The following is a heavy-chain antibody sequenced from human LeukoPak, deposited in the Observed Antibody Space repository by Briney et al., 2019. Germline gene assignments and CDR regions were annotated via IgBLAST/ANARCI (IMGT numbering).Heavy chain of an antibody. V-gene: IGHV3-7*01. CDR2: IKQDGSEE. Sequence: PGGSPRLSCAASGFTFSTYWMSWVRQAPGKGLEWVANIKQDGSEEYYVDSMKGRFTISRDNAKNSLYLQMNSLRAEDTAVYYCARDRRPADFDYWGQGTLVTVSS. CDR3: ARDRRPADFDY. J-gene: IGHJ4*02. CDR1: GFTFSTYW.